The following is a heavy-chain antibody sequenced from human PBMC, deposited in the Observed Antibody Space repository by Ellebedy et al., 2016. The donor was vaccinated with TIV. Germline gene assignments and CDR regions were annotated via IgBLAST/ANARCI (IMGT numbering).Heavy chain of an antibody. D-gene: IGHD3-10*01. CDR1: GYTFTNYA. CDR3: ARVYGAFNWFDP. J-gene: IGHJ5*02. CDR2: INAGNGNT. Sequence: AASVKVSCKASGYTFTNYAMHWVRQAPGQRLEWMGWINAGNGNTKYSQKFKGRVTITRDTSASTAYMELSSLRSEDTAVYYCARVYGAFNWFDPWGQGTLVTVSS. V-gene: IGHV1-3*01.